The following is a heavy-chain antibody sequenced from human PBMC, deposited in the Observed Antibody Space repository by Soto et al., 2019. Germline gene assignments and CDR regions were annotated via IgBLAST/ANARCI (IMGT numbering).Heavy chain of an antibody. CDR2: ISMTAKSI. Sequence: VGSLRLSCASSVFTFSSYAMTCVRHSPGKGLEWVSTISMTAKSIYYADSVKGRFTISRDNSKDTLYLQMSSLRAEDTALYFCAKGGPYSDSELGYWGQGTVVTVSS. V-gene: IGHV3-23*05. J-gene: IGHJ4*02. CDR3: AKGGPYSDSELGY. D-gene: IGHD4-17*01. CDR1: VFTFSSYA.